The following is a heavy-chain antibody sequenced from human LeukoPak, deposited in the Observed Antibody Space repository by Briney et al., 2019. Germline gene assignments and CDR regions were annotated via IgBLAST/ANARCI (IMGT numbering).Heavy chain of an antibody. CDR2: IYSSGTT. D-gene: IGHD3-10*01. CDR3: ARVWMGSRGAFDI. J-gene: IGHJ3*02. V-gene: IGHV4-59*08. Sequence: SETLSLTCTVSGGSISTYYWTWIRQPPGKGLEWVGYIYSSGTTNYNPSLNSRVTISLDTSKNQFSLNLSSVTAADTAVYYCARVWMGSRGAFDIWSQGTMVTVSS. CDR1: GGSISTYY.